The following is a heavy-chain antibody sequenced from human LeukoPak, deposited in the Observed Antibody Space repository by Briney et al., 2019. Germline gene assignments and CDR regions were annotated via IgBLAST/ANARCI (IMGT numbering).Heavy chain of an antibody. CDR1: GYSFTSYW. D-gene: IGHD6-19*01. CDR2: IYPSDSDT. CDR3: ARHYSSAWNHFDY. J-gene: IGHJ4*02. Sequence: GESLKISCKGSGYSFTSYWIGWVRQMPGKGLEWMGIIYPSDSDTRYSPSFQGQVTISADKSISTAYLQWSSLKASDTAIYYCARHYSSAWNHFDYWGQGTLVTVSS. V-gene: IGHV5-51*01.